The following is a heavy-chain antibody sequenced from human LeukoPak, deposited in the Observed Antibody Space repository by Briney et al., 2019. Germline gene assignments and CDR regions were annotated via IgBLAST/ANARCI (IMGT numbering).Heavy chain of an antibody. CDR1: GYTFTGYY. Sequence: EASVKVSCKASGYTFTGYYMHWVRQAPGQGLEWMGWINPNSGGTNYAQKFQGRVTMTTDTSTSTAYMELRSLRSDDTAVYYCARDRKIFGVPEPIDYWGQGTLVTVSS. J-gene: IGHJ4*02. V-gene: IGHV1-2*02. CDR2: INPNSGGT. D-gene: IGHD3-3*01. CDR3: ARDRKIFGVPEPIDY.